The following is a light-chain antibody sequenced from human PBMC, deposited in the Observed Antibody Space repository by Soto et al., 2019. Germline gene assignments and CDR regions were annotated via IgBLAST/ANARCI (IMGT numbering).Light chain of an antibody. J-gene: IGKJ1*01. V-gene: IGKV1-5*03. CDR2: KTF. CDR3: QHYKSPPWT. Sequence: DIQMTQSPSTLSASVGDRVTITCRASQSIDIWLAWYQQKPGKAPKLLIYKTFSLESGVPSRFSGSGSGTEFTLTISSLQPDDFATYYCQHYKSPPWTFGQGTKVEIK. CDR1: QSIDIW.